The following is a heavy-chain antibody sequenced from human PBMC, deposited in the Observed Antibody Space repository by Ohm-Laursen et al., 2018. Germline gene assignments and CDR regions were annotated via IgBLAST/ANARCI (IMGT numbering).Heavy chain of an antibody. J-gene: IGHJ3*02. CDR3: ARGRMVRGLEHTFEI. D-gene: IGHD3-10*01. Sequence: SLRLSCAASGFTFSSYGMYWVRQAPGKGLEWVAGTWYDGSNEYYGESVKGRFTISRDNSKNTLFLQMNSLRVEDTAVYYCARGRMVRGLEHTFEIWGQGTMVTVSS. CDR1: GFTFSSYG. V-gene: IGHV3-33*01. CDR2: TWYDGSNE.